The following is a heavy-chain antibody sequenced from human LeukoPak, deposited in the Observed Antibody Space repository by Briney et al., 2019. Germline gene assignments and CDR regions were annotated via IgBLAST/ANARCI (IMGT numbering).Heavy chain of an antibody. CDR3: ARDGRYYGSGSYFAY. J-gene: IGHJ4*02. V-gene: IGHV4-59*01. CDR2: IYYSGST. Sequence: PSETLSLTCTVSGGSISSYYWSWIRQPPGKGLEWIGYIYYSGSTNYNPSLKSRVTISVDTSKNQFSLKLSSVTAADTAVFYCARDGRYYGSGSYFAYWGQGTLVTVSS. CDR1: GGSISSYY. D-gene: IGHD3-10*01.